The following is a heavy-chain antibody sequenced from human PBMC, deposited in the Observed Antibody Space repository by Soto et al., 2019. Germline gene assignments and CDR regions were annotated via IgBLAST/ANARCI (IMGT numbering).Heavy chain of an antibody. CDR1: GYTLTELS. V-gene: IGHV1-24*01. CDR2: FDPEDGET. CDR3: ATDTLSDYYYYGMDV. J-gene: IGHJ6*02. Sequence: QFQLVQSGAEVKKPGASGKVSCKVSGYTLTELSMHWVRQAPGKGLEWMGGFDPEDGETIYAQKFQGRVTMTEDTSTDTGNREVSGLTSNDSGVYYCATDTLSDYYYYGMDVWGQGTTVTVSS.